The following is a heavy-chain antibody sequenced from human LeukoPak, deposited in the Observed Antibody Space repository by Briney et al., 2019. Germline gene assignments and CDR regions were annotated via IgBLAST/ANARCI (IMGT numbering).Heavy chain of an antibody. CDR1: GFTFSSYS. Sequence: GGSLRLSCAASGFTFSSYSMNWVRQAPGEGLEWVASISSSSSYIYYADSVKGRFTISRDNAKNSLYLQMNSLRAEDTAVYYCARDHLRYDFWSGQYYFDYWGQGTLVTVSS. D-gene: IGHD3-3*01. CDR2: ISSSSSYI. V-gene: IGHV3-21*01. CDR3: ARDHLRYDFWSGQYYFDY. J-gene: IGHJ4*02.